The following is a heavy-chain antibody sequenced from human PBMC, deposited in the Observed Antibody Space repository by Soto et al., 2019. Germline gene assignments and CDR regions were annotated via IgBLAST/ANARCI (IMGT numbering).Heavy chain of an antibody. CDR3: ARGKGMEENYYYYGMDV. V-gene: IGHV1-3*01. CDR1: GYTFSTYA. Sequence: GASVKVSCKASGYTFSTYALHWVRQAPGQGLEWMGWINGGNGHTRYSQKFKGRVTISRDTPASTSYMELTGLRSEDTALYYCARGKGMEENYYYYGMDVWGQGTTVTVSS. D-gene: IGHD1-1*01. CDR2: INGGNGHT. J-gene: IGHJ6*02.